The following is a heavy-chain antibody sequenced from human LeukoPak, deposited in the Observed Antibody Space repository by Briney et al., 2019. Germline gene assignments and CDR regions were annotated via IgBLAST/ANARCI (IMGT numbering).Heavy chain of an antibody. CDR3: ARGGGIVGAPNAFDI. D-gene: IGHD1-26*01. J-gene: IGHJ3*02. CDR1: GGSISSGGYY. CDR2: IYYSGST. V-gene: IGHV4-31*03. Sequence: SETLSLTCTVSGGSISSGGYYWSWIRQHPGKGLEWIGYIYYSGSTYYNPSLKSRVTISVDTSKNQFSLKLGSVTAADTAVYYCARGGGIVGAPNAFDIWGQGTMVTVSS.